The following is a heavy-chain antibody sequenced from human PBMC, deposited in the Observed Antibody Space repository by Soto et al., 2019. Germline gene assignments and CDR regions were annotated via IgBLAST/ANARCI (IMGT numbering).Heavy chain of an antibody. D-gene: IGHD6-19*01. V-gene: IGHV3-23*01. J-gene: IGHJ4*02. CDR2: ISASGGST. CDR3: AKGPGPGQWLATGSYYFDY. Sequence: EVQLLDSGGGLVQPGGSLRLSCAASGFTFSSNAMSWVRQAPGKGLEWVSGISASGGSTYYADSVKGRFTISRDNSKNTLYLQMNSLRAEDTALYYCAKGPGPGQWLATGSYYFDYWGQGNLVTVSS. CDR1: GFTFSSNA.